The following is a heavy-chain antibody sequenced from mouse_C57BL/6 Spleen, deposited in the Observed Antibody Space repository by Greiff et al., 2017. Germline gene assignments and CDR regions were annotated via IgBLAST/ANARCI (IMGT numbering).Heavy chain of an antibody. CDR1: GYTFTSYW. Sequence: VQLQQSGAELVKPGASVKMSCKASGYTFTSYWITWVKQRPGQGLEWIGDIYPGSGSTNYNEKFKSKATLTVDTSSSTAYMPLSSLTSEDSAVFYCAGYYDYDGWFAYWGQGTLVTVSA. D-gene: IGHD2-4*01. V-gene: IGHV1-55*01. CDR2: IYPGSGST. CDR3: AGYYDYDGWFAY. J-gene: IGHJ3*01.